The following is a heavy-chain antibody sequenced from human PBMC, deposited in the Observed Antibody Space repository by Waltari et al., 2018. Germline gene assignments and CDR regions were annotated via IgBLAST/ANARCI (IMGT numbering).Heavy chain of an antibody. J-gene: IGHJ4*02. D-gene: IGHD3-10*01. CDR2: IYWDADT. CDR3: ARSRGMTYLDF. CDR1: GFSLSSSGLT. Sequence: QITLKESGPTVVKPTETLTLTCNFSGFSLSSSGLTVSWIRQPPGNALGWLAVIYWDADTRYSPFLRTRLTITKDTSKNSVVLTLANMDPGDTAAYFCARSRGMTYLDFWGQGILVTVSS. V-gene: IGHV2-5*02.